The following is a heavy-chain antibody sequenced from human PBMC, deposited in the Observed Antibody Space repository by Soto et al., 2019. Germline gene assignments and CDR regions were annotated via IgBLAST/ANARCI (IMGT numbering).Heavy chain of an antibody. CDR3: AKDGLTYCGGDCYLDY. CDR1: GFTFRSYG. V-gene: IGHV3-30*18. D-gene: IGHD2-21*02. CDR2: MSHDGSNK. Sequence: QVQLVESGGGVVQPGRSLRLSCAASGFTFRSYGMHWVRQAPGKGLEWLAIMSHDGSNKYYVDSVKGRFTISRDNSKNTLYLQINSLRAEDTAVYYCAKDGLTYCGGDCYLDYWGQGTLVTVSS. J-gene: IGHJ4*02.